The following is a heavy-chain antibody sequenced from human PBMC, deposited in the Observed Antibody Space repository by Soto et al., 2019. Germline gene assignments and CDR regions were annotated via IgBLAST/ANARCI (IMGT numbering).Heavy chain of an antibody. CDR2: IYYSGST. J-gene: IGHJ2*01. D-gene: IGHD4-17*01. CDR1: GGSISSGGYY. CDR3: AFVSCCDYVPDLFSL. V-gene: IGHV4-31*03. Sequence: PSETLSLTCTVSGGSISSGGYYWSWIRQHPGKGLEWIGYIYYSGSTYYNPSLKSRVTISVDTSKNQFSLKLSSVTAADTAVYYCAFVSCCDYVPDLFSLWGRGNLVTVSS.